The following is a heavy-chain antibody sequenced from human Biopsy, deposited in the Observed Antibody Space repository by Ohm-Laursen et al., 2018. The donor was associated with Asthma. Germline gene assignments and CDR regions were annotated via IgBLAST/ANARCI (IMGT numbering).Heavy chain of an antibody. D-gene: IGHD1-7*01. CDR1: GGTFSRYA. CDR3: ARDPHNSYLAPLRTKFNYYYYGMDV. CDR2: IIPIFGTA. Sequence: VKISCKASGGTFSRYAISWVRQAPGQGLEWMGGIIPIFGTANYAQKFQGRVTITADESTSTAYMELSSLRSEDTAVYYCARDPHNSYLAPLRTKFNYYYYGMDVWGQGTTVTVSS. J-gene: IGHJ6*02. V-gene: IGHV1-69*13.